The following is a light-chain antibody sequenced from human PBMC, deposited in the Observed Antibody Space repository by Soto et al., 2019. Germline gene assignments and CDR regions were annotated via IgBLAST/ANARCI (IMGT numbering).Light chain of an antibody. V-gene: IGKV1-27*01. CDR3: HNYNSVPVT. CDR1: QGISDY. CDR2: AAS. Sequence: DIQMTQSPSSLSVSVGDRVTITCRASQGISDYLAWHQQKPGAAPKLLIYAASTLNPGVPSRFSGSGSGTYFTLTISSLQPEDVATYYCHNYNSVPVTFGGGTKVEIK. J-gene: IGKJ4*01.